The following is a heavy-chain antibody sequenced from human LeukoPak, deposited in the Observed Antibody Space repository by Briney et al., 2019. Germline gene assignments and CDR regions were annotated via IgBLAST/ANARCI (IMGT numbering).Heavy chain of an antibody. Sequence: KTSETLSLTCTVSGGTISNSSYYWGWIRQPPGKVLEWIGSIYYSSTTYYNPSLNSRLTISVDTSKNQYSLKLTSVTAADTAMYYCASHSSYVSPFRSWGRGPLVTVSP. CDR2: IYYSSTT. CDR3: ASHSSYVSPFRS. D-gene: IGHD3-10*02. J-gene: IGHJ5*02. V-gene: IGHV4-39*01. CDR1: GGTISNSSYY.